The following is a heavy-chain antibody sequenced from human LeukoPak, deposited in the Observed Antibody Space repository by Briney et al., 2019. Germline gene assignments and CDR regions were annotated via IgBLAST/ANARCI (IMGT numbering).Heavy chain of an antibody. CDR1: GFTFSTYN. CDR3: ATSGNYYLKY. V-gene: IGHV3-48*02. D-gene: IGHD1-26*01. CDR2: ITSSSTNI. Sequence: GGSLRLSCAASGFTFSTYNINWVRQAPGKGLEWVSHITSSSTNIYYADSVKGRFTISGDNAKNAPSLQMNSLRDEDTAVYYCATSGNYYLKYWGQGTLVTVSS. J-gene: IGHJ4*02.